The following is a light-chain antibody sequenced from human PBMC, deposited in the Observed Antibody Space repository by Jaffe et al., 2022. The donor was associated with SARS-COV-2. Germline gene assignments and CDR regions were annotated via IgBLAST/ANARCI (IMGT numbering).Light chain of an antibody. Sequence: DIQMTQSPSTLSASVGDRVTITCRASQSINSWLAWYQQKPGRAPKVLIYKASSLESGVPSRFSGSGSGTEFTLTISSLQPDDFATYYCQQYSHYPRAFGQGTKVEI. J-gene: IGKJ1*01. CDR1: QSINSW. CDR2: KAS. CDR3: QQYSHYPRA. V-gene: IGKV1-5*03.